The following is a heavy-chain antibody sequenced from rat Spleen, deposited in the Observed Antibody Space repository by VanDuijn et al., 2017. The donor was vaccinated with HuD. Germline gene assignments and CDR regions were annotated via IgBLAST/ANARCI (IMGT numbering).Heavy chain of an antibody. CDR3: VRQDTSGYSNWFAY. D-gene: IGHD4-3*01. CDR2: IIYDGSRT. CDR1: GFTFSDYN. Sequence: EVQLAESGGGLVQPGRSLKLSCAASGFTFSDYNMAWVRQAPKKGLEWVATIIYDGSRTYYRDSVKGRFTISRDNAKSTLYLQMDSLRSEDTATYYCVRQDTSGYSNWFAYWGQGTLVSVSS. V-gene: IGHV5-7*01. J-gene: IGHJ3*01.